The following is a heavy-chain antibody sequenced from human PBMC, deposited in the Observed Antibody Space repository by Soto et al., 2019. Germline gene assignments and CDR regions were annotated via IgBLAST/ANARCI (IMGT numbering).Heavy chain of an antibody. CDR3: AIDLTGGDYASDAFVI. V-gene: IGHV4-59*01. D-gene: IGHD2-21*02. CDR1: GGSISSYY. J-gene: IGHJ3*02. Sequence: PSETLSLTCTVSGGSISSYYWSWIRQPPGKGLEWIGYIYYSGSTNYNPSLKSRVTISVDTSKNQFSLKLSSVTAADTAVYYCAIDLTGGDYASDAFVICGQGTMVTVS. CDR2: IYYSGST.